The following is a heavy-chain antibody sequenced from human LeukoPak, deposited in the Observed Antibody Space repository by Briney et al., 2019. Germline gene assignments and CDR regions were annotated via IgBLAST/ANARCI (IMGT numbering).Heavy chain of an antibody. Sequence: GGSLRLSCAASGFTFSSYGMHWVRQAPGKGLEWVAVISYDGSNKYYADSVKGRFTISRDNSKNTLYLQMNSLRAEDTAVYYCAKTARSIAVAGTVDYWGQGTLVTVSS. CDR1: GFTFSSYG. V-gene: IGHV3-30*18. D-gene: IGHD6-19*01. CDR3: AKTARSIAVAGTVDY. J-gene: IGHJ4*02. CDR2: ISYDGSNK.